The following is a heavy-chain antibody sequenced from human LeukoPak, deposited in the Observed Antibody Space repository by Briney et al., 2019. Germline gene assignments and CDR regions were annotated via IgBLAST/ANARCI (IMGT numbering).Heavy chain of an antibody. J-gene: IGHJ4*02. Sequence: SETLSLTCAVSGGSISSGGYSWSWIRQPPGKGLEWIGYIYHSGSTYYNPSLKSRVTISVDRSKNQFSLKLSSVTAADTAVYYCASWRGIRDYWGQGTLVTVSS. CDR3: ASWRGIRDY. V-gene: IGHV4-30-2*01. CDR2: IYHSGST. D-gene: IGHD3-3*01. CDR1: GGSISSGGYS.